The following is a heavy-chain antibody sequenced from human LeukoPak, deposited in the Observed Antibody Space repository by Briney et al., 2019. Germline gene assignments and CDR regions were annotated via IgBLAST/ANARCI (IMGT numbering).Heavy chain of an antibody. D-gene: IGHD1-26*01. V-gene: IGHV1-8*02. CDR1: GYTFTSYD. Sequence: GASVKVSCKASGYTFTSYDINWVRQATGQGLEWMGWMNPNSGNTGYAQKLQGRVTMTTDTSTSTAYMELRSLRSEDTAVYYCARGSYYGNFDYWGQGTLVTVSS. J-gene: IGHJ4*02. CDR2: MNPNSGNT. CDR3: ARGSYYGNFDY.